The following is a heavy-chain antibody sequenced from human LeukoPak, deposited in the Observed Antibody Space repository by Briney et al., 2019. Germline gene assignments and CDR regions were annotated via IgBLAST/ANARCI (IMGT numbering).Heavy chain of an antibody. CDR3: ARPPRLHNWVDP. CDR1: GGSLSSSNYY. V-gene: IGHV4-39*01. J-gene: IGHJ5*02. D-gene: IGHD4-11*01. CDR2: INYSGTT. Sequence: SETLSLTCTVSGGSLSSSNYYWGWIRQPPGKGLEWSGSINYSGTTYYNPSLKSRVTISVDTSKNQFSLKLTSVTAADTAVYYCARPPRLHNWVDPGGQGTLVTVSS.